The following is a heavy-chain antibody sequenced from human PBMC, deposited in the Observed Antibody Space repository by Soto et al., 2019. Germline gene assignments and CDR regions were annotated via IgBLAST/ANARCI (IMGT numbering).Heavy chain of an antibody. J-gene: IGHJ4*02. CDR1: GFTFSSYG. Sequence: VQLVESGGGVVQPGRSLRLSCAASGFTFSSYGMHWVRQAPGKGLEWVAVISYDGSNKYYADSVKGRFTISRDNSKNTLYLQMNSLRAEDTAVYYCATRREGAPSLYYFDYWGQGTLVTVSS. CDR3: ATRREGAPSLYYFDY. CDR2: ISYDGSNK. D-gene: IGHD1-26*01. V-gene: IGHV3-30*03.